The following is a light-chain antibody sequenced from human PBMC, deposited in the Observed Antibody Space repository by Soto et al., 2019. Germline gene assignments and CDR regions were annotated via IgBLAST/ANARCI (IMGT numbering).Light chain of an antibody. CDR3: CSYAGSSSYVV. CDR2: EGS. V-gene: IGLV2-23*01. Sequence: QSVLTQPASVSGSPGQSITISCTGTSSDVGSYNLVSWYQQHPGKAPKLMIYEGSKRPSGVSNRCSGSKSGNTASLTISGLQAEDVADYYCCSYAGSSSYVVFGGGTKLTVL. J-gene: IGLJ2*01. CDR1: SSDVGSYNL.